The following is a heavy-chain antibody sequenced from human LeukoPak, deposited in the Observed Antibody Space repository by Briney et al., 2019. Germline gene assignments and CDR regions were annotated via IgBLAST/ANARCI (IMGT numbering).Heavy chain of an antibody. CDR1: GGSISGYH. D-gene: IGHD6-19*01. Sequence: SETLSLTCTVSGGSISGYHWSWIRQPPGKGLEWIGYIYYSGSANYNPSLKSRVTISVDTSKNQFSLKLSSVTAADTAVYYCARRGYSSGWYYFDYWGQGTLVTVSS. J-gene: IGHJ4*02. CDR3: ARRGYSSGWYYFDY. CDR2: IYYSGSA. V-gene: IGHV4-59*08.